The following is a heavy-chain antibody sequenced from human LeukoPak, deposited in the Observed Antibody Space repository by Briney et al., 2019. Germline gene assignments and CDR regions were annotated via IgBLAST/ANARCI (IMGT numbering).Heavy chain of an antibody. CDR1: GFTFSSYA. V-gene: IGHV3-30-3*01. CDR2: ISYDGSNK. CDR3: ARDHRWIAVANFDY. Sequence: GGSLRLSCAASGFTFSSYAMHWVRQAPGKGLEWVAVISYDGSNKYYADSVKGRFTISRDNSKNTLYLQMNSLRAEDTAVYYCARDHRWIAVANFDYWGQGTLVTVSS. D-gene: IGHD6-19*01. J-gene: IGHJ4*02.